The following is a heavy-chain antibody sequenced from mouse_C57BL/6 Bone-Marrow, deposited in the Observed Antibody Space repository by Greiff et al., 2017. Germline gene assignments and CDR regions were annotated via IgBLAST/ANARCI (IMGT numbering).Heavy chain of an antibody. CDR1: GYTFTSYW. J-gene: IGHJ1*03. CDR2: IHPNSGST. CDR3: ARDGYHIWYFDV. Sequence: QVQLQQPGAELVKPGASVKLSCKASGYTFTSYWMHWVKQRPGQGLEWIGMIHPNSGSTNYNEKFKSKATLTVDKSSSTAYMQLSSLTSEDSAVXYCARDGYHIWYFDVWGTGTTVTVSS. D-gene: IGHD2-3*01. V-gene: IGHV1-64*01.